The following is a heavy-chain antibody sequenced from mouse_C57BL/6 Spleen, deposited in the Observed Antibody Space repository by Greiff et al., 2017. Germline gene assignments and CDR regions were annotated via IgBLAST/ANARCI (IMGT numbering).Heavy chain of an antibody. J-gene: IGHJ1*03. CDR2: ISDGGSYT. D-gene: IGHD2-3*01. CDR1: GFTFSSYA. CDR3: ARAPDGYYWYFDV. Sequence: VQLKVSGGGLVKPGGSLKLSCAASGFTFSSYAMSWVRQTPEKRLEWVATISDGGSYTYYPDNVKGRFTISRDNAKNNLYLQMSHLKSEDTAIYYCARAPDGYYWYFDVWGTGTTVTVSS. V-gene: IGHV5-4*01.